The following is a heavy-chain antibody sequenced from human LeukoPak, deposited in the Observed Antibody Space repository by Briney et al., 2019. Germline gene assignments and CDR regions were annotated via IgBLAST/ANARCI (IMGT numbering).Heavy chain of an antibody. J-gene: IGHJ4*02. CDR1: GGSISSYY. V-gene: IGHV4-59*01. CDR3: SRENGAFSPFGY. CDR2: IYGSGST. D-gene: IGHD2-8*01. Sequence: SETLSLTCTVSGGSISSYYWSWIRQPPGKGLEWIGHIYGSGSTNYNPSLKSRVTLSVDTSKNQFSLKLSSVTAADTAVYYCSRENGAFSPFGYWGQGTLVTVLS.